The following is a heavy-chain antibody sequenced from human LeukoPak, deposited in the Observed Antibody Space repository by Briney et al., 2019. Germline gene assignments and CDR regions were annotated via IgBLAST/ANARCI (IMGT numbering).Heavy chain of an antibody. D-gene: IGHD2-2*01. CDR1: GVSISSGGYY. CDR2: IYYSGST. V-gene: IGHV4-31*03. Sequence: PSETLSLTCTVSGVSISSGGYYWSWIRQHPGKGLEWIGYIYYSGSTYYNPSLKSRVTISVDTSKNQFSLKLSSVTAADTAVYYCATQGRVPAAMRQAGAFDIWGQGKMVTVSS. CDR3: ATQGRVPAAMRQAGAFDI. J-gene: IGHJ3*02.